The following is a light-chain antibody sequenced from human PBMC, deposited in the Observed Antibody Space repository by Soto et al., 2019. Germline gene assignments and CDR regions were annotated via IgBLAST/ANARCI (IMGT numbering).Light chain of an antibody. CDR2: SNN. CDR1: RSNIGRNT. Sequence: QSVPTQPPSASGTPGQRVTISCSGSRSNIGRNTVNWYRQLPGTAPKLLIYSNNQRPSGVPDRFSGSKSGTSASLAISGLQSDDEADYYCAAWDDSLNGVVFGGGTKLTVL. J-gene: IGLJ2*01. CDR3: AAWDDSLNGVV. V-gene: IGLV1-44*01.